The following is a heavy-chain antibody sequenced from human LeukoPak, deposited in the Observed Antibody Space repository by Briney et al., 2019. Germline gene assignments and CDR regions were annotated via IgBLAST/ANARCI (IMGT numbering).Heavy chain of an antibody. CDR2: ISYDGSNK. CDR1: GFTFSSYG. D-gene: IGHD6-19*01. V-gene: IGHV3-30*18. CDR3: AKDVEEQWLPGDY. Sequence: GGSLRLSCAASGFTFSSYGMHWVRQAPGKGLEWVAVISYDGSNKYYADSVKGRFTISRDNSKNTLYLQMNSLRAEDTAVYYCAKDVEEQWLPGDYWGQGTLVTVSS. J-gene: IGHJ4*02.